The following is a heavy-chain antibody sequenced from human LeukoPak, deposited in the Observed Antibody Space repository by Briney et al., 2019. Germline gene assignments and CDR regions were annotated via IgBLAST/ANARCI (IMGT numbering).Heavy chain of an antibody. Sequence: PGGSLRLSCEASGFTFTNYAMSWVRQIPGKGLEWVSGISGSGGSTYHADSVKGRFTISRDNSKNTLYQQMKSLRAEDTAIYYCATAPIRYFAPNFDYWGQGTLVTVSS. D-gene: IGHD3-9*01. CDR3: ATAPIRYFAPNFDY. J-gene: IGHJ4*02. V-gene: IGHV3-23*01. CDR2: ISGSGGST. CDR1: GFTFTNYA.